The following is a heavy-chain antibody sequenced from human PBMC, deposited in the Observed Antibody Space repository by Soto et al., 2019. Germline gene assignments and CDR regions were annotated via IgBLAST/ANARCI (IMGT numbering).Heavy chain of an antibody. Sequence: QPGGSLRLSCVVSGFTFSSYAMSWVRQAPGKGLEWVSAVSGGGGTTYYADSVKGRFTISRDNSKNTLYQQMKSLRAEDTSVYYCAKGASVHTAMANFDYWGQGTLVTVSS. CDR3: AKGASVHTAMANFDY. D-gene: IGHD5-18*01. CDR1: GFTFSSYA. J-gene: IGHJ4*02. CDR2: VSGGGGTT. V-gene: IGHV3-23*01.